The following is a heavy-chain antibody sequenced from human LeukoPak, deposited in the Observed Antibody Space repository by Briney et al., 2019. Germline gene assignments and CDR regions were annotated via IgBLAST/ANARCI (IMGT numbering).Heavy chain of an antibody. Sequence: GGSLRLSCAVSGLTFRSYWMSWVRQAPGKGLEWVANINQDGSEKYFVDSVKGRFTISRDNAKNSLHLQMNTLRAEDTAVYYCARERDGRFFDYWGQGTLVTISS. D-gene: IGHD5-24*01. CDR1: GLTFRSYW. V-gene: IGHV3-7*01. CDR3: ARERDGRFFDY. CDR2: INQDGSEK. J-gene: IGHJ4*02.